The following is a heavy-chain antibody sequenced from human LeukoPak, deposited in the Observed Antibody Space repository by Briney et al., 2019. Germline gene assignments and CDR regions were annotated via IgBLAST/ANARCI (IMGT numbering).Heavy chain of an antibody. Sequence: SETLSLTCTVSGGSISSYYWSWIRQPPGKGLEWIGYIYYSGSTNYNPSLKSRVTISVDTSKNQFSLKLSSVTAADTAVHYCARGHDILTGYIFDYWDQGTLVTVSS. V-gene: IGHV4-59*01. J-gene: IGHJ4*02. CDR3: ARGHDILTGYIFDY. D-gene: IGHD3-9*01. CDR1: GGSISSYY. CDR2: IYYSGST.